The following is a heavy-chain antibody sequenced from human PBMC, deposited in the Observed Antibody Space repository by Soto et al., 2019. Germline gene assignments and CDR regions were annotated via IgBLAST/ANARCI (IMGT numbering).Heavy chain of an antibody. CDR2: ISAYNGNT. D-gene: IGHD3-3*01. J-gene: IGHJ6*02. V-gene: IGHV1-18*01. CDR1: CDTITSYD. Sequence: SVKVSCKASCDTITSYDIIWVRQALGQGLEWMGWISAYNGNTNYAQKLQGRVTMTTDTSTSTAYMELRSLRSDDTAVYCCARDACTIFGVVDYYYYYGMDVWGQVTTVTVSS. CDR3: ARDACTIFGVVDYYYYYGMDV.